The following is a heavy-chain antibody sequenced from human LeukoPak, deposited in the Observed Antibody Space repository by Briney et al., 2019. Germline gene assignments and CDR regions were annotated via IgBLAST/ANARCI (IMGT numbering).Heavy chain of an antibody. CDR1: GGSISSGSYY. Sequence: PSETLSLTCTVSGGSISSGSYYWSWIRQPAGKGLEWIGRIYTSGSTNYNPSLKSRVTISVDTSKNQFSLKLSSVTAADTAVYYCASLPYSSSSIDYWGQGTLVTVSS. V-gene: IGHV4-61*02. J-gene: IGHJ4*02. CDR2: IYTSGST. CDR3: ASLPYSSSSIDY. D-gene: IGHD6-6*01.